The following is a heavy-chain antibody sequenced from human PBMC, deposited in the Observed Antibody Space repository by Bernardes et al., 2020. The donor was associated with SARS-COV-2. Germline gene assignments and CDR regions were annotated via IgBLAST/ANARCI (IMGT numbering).Heavy chain of an antibody. CDR3: ARDLSGWYASDY. Sequence: GGSLRLWCAACGFTFSSYGMHWVRQAPGKGLEWVAVIWYDGSNKYYADSVKGRFTISRDNSKNTLYLQMNSLRAEDTAVYYCARDLSGWYASDYWGQGTLVTVSS. D-gene: IGHD6-19*01. CDR2: IWYDGSNK. J-gene: IGHJ4*02. CDR1: GFTFSSYG. V-gene: IGHV3-33*01.